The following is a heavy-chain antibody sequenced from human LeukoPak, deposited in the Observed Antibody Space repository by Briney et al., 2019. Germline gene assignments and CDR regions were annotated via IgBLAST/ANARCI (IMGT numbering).Heavy chain of an antibody. V-gene: IGHV5-51*01. CDR2: IYPTDSIT. CDR3: ARLAPDYADYWFDP. Sequence: GESLKISCQTSGYDFATKWIGWVRQMPGKGLEWMGIIYPTDSITRYSPSFQGHVTISADTSISTAYLQWTSLKPSDTAIYYCARLAPDYADYWFDPWGQGTLVTVSS. CDR1: GYDFATKW. D-gene: IGHD4-17*01. J-gene: IGHJ5*02.